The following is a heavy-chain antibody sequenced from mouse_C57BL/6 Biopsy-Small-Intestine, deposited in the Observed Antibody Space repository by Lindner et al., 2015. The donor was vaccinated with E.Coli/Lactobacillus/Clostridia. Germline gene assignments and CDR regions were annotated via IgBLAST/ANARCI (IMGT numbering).Heavy chain of an antibody. J-gene: IGHJ1*03. Sequence: VQLQESGPELVKPGASVKLSCKASGYTFTGYDINWVKQRPGQGLQWIGWIYPRDGSTKYNEKFKGKATLTADKSSSTAYMQFSSLTSEDSAIYYCARNYGSSYWYFDVWGTGTTVTVSS. CDR2: IYPRDGST. CDR1: GYTFTGYD. CDR3: ARNYGSSYWYFDV. D-gene: IGHD1-1*01. V-gene: IGHV1-85*01.